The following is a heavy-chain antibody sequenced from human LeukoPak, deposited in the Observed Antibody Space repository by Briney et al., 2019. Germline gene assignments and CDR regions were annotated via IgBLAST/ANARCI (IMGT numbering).Heavy chain of an antibody. J-gene: IGHJ4*02. CDR2: INQDGSVR. CDR3: SRDQT. CDR1: GFTFRNHW. Sequence: PGGSLRLSCTASGFTFRNHWMSWVRQAPAKGPEWVANINQDGSVRSYADSVRGRFAISRDNARNTLSLQMNNLRVDDMAVYYCSRDQTWGQRTLVSVSS. V-gene: IGHV3-7*01.